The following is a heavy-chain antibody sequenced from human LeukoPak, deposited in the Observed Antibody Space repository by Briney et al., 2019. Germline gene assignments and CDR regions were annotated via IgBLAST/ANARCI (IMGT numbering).Heavy chain of an antibody. V-gene: IGHV3-21*01. D-gene: IGHD2-21*02. Sequence: PGGSLRLSCAASGFTFSSYAMSWVRQAPGKGLEWVSSISSSSSYIYYADSVKGRFTISRDNAKNSLYLQMNSLRAEDTAVYYCARECGGDCYSSYDAFDIWGQGTMVTVSS. CDR2: ISSSSSYI. J-gene: IGHJ3*02. CDR1: GFTFSSYA. CDR3: ARECGGDCYSSYDAFDI.